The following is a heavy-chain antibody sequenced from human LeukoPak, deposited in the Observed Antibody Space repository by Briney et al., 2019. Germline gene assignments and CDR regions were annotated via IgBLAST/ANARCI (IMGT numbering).Heavy chain of an antibody. V-gene: IGHV4-34*01. Sequence: SETLSLTCAVYGGSFSGYYWSWIRQPPGKGLEWIGEINHSGSTNYNPSLKSRVTISVDTSKNQFSLKLSSVTAADPAVYYCARGRLRRHWLLPAFDYWGQGTLVTVSS. J-gene: IGHJ4*02. D-gene: IGHD1-26*01. CDR1: GGSFSGYY. CDR2: INHSGST. CDR3: ARGRLRRHWLLPAFDY.